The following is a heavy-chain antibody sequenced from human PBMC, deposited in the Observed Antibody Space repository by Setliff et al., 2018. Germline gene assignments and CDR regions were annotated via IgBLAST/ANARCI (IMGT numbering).Heavy chain of an antibody. CDR3: ATLPYSSGPLHDH. V-gene: IGHV4-39*01. D-gene: IGHD6-19*01. CDR2: VYYSNSGAT. Sequence: SETLSLTCIVSGGSMSRSNYYWGWIRQSPGKGEEYTGSVYYSNSGATYYNPSLKGRVTISLDTSKNQFSLKLSSVIAADTAVYYCATLPYSSGPLHDHWGQGIMVTVSS. J-gene: IGHJ5*02. CDR1: GGSMSRSNYY.